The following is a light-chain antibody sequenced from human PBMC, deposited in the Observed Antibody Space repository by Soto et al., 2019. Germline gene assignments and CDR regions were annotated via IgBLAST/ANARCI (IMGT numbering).Light chain of an antibody. CDR2: GAS. J-gene: IGKJ1*01. Sequence: EIVWTQSPGTLSLSPGERATLSCRDSQSVSNNYLAWYQQKPGQAPRLLIYGASNRATGIPDRFSGSGSGTDFTLTISRLEPEDFAVYYCQQYGSSPRTFGQGTKVDIK. V-gene: IGKV3-20*01. CDR1: QSVSNNY. CDR3: QQYGSSPRT.